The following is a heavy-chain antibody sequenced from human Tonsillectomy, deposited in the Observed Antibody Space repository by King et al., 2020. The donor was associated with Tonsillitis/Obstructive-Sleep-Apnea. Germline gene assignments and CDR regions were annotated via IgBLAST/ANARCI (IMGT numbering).Heavy chain of an antibody. D-gene: IGHD2-2*02. CDR2: ISVNNGNT. Sequence: QLVQSGAEVKKPGASVKVSCKASGYTFTTYGISWVRQAPGQGLEWMGWISVNNGNTNYAQKLQGRVTMTTDTSTSTAYMELRSLRSDDTAVYYCARDCSSTTCNTYYYYSYMDVWGKGTTVTVSS. CDR3: ARDCSSTTCNTYYYYSYMDV. CDR1: GYTFTTYG. J-gene: IGHJ6*03. V-gene: IGHV1-18*01.